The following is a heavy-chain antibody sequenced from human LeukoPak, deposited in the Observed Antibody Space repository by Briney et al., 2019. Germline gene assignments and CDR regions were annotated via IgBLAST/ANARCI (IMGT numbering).Heavy chain of an antibody. V-gene: IGHV2-70*11. CDR3: ARCIAATGTLDY. D-gene: IGHD6-13*01. J-gene: IGHJ4*02. CDR2: IDWDDDK. CDR1: GFSLSTHGMS. Sequence: SGPTLVNPTQTLTLTCTFSGFSLSTHGMSVTWVRQPPGKALEWLARIDWDDDKYYSASLKTRLTISKDTSKNQVVLTTTNMDPVDTATYFCARCIAATGTLDYWGQGALVTVSS.